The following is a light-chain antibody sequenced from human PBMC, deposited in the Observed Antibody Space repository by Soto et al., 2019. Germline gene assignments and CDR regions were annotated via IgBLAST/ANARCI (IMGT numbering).Light chain of an antibody. CDR1: QSISFY. J-gene: IGKJ5*01. Sequence: EIVFTQSPATLSLSPGERATLSCRASQSISFYLTWYQHKPGQAPRLLIYDASNRATGIPARLSGSGYGTDFTLTIRSLEPEDFAVYYCQQRSNWPTFGQGTRLEIK. CDR3: QQRSNWPT. CDR2: DAS. V-gene: IGKV3-11*01.